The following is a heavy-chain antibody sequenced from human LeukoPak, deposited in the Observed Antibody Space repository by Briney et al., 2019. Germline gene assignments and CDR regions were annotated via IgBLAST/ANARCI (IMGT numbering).Heavy chain of an antibody. D-gene: IGHD2-2*01. Sequence: GASVKVSCKASGYTFTSYGISWVRQAPGQGLEWMGWISAYNGNTNYAQNLQGRVTMATDTSTSTAYMELRSLRSDDTAVYYCARVPAARYNWFDPWGQGTLVTVSS. CDR3: ARVPAARYNWFDP. V-gene: IGHV1-18*01. CDR2: ISAYNGNT. CDR1: GYTFTSYG. J-gene: IGHJ5*02.